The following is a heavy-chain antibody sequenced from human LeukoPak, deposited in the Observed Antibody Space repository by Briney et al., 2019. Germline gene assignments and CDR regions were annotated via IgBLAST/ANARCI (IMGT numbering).Heavy chain of an antibody. CDR1: GGSISSYY. CDR3: ARLPSFWFDP. V-gene: IGHV4-34*01. CDR2: INHSGST. D-gene: IGHD1-26*01. Sequence: PSETLSLTCTVSGGSISSYYWSWIRQPPGKGLEWIGEINHSGSTNYNPSLKSRVTISVDTSKNQFSLKLSSVTAADTAVYYCARLPSFWFDPWGQGTLVTVSS. J-gene: IGHJ5*02.